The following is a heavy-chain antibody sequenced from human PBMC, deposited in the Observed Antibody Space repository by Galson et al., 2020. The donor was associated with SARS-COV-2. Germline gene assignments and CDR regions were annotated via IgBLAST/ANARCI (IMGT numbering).Heavy chain of an antibody. J-gene: IGHJ6*02. CDR2: ISYDGSNK. CDR3: ATSVDIVASGMDV. D-gene: IGHD5-12*01. V-gene: IGHV3-30*03. Sequence: TGGSLRLSCAASGFTFSSYGMHWVRQAPGKGLEWVAVISYDGSNKYYADSVKGRFTISRDNSKNTLYLQVNSLRADDTAVYYCATSVDIVASGMDVWGQGTTVTVSS. CDR1: GFTFSSYG.